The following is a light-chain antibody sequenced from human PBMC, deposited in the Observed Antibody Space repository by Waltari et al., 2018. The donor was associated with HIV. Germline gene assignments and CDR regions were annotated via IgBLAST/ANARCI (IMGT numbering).Light chain of an antibody. J-gene: IGKJ2*01. CDR2: DAS. V-gene: IGKV1-13*02. CDR3: QQFRSYPRT. Sequence: AIQLTRSPSPLSASIGDRVPITCRASQGVKNALAWYQQKPGRPPKLLIYDASTLESGVPSRFSGSLSGTDFNLTISNLQPEDSATYYCQQFRSYPRTFGQGATLEIK. CDR1: QGVKNA.